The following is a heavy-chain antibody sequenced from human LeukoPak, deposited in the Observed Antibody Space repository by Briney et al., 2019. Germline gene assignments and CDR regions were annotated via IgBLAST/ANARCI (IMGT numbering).Heavy chain of an antibody. Sequence: SQTLSLTCIVSVGSITSGGYYWSWIRQHPGKGLEFIGYIFYSGTTYYNPSLKSRVSISLDTSLNQFSLKVISVNAADTAVDYCARHGALLDSCGQGTLVTVSS. V-gene: IGHV4-31*03. CDR2: IFYSGTT. CDR3: ARHGALLDS. J-gene: IGHJ4*02. CDR1: VGSITSGGYY.